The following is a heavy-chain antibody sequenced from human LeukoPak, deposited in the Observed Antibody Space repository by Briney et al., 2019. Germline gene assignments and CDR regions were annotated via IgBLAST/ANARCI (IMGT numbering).Heavy chain of an antibody. J-gene: IGHJ4*02. CDR3: ATDGTPLRVGEVFFDN. CDR2: ISDSGTTI. CDR1: GFTFSSYW. V-gene: IGHV3-48*02. D-gene: IGHD3-10*01. Sequence: GGSLRLSCAASGFTFSSYWMHWVRQAPGRELEWISYISYISDSGTTIYYADSVKGRFTISRDDAKNSVYLQMNSLRDEDTAVYYCATDGTPLRVGEVFFDNWGQGTLVTVSS.